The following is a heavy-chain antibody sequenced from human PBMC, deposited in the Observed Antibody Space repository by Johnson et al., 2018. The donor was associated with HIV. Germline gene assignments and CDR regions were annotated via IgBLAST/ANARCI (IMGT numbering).Heavy chain of an antibody. CDR3: ARVGQLARTHAFDI. D-gene: IGHD6-13*01. V-gene: IGHV3-66*02. J-gene: IGHJ3*02. Sequence: VQLVESGGGLVQPGGSLRLSCAASGFTFSSYWMSCVRQAPGKGLEWVSVIYSGGSTYYADSVKGRFTISRDNSKNTVYLQMNSLRAEDTAVYYCARVGQLARTHAFDIWGQGTMVTVSA. CDR2: IYSGGST. CDR1: GFTFSSYW.